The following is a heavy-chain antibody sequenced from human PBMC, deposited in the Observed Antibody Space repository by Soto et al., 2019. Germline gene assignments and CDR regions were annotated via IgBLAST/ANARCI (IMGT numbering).Heavy chain of an antibody. CDR2: ISAYNGNT. Sequence: GASVKVSCKASGYTFTSYGISWVRQAPGQGLEWMGWISAYNGNTNYAQKLQGRVTMTTDTSTSTAYMELRSLRSDDTAVYYCARAMGLRFLAGDAFDIWGQGTMVTVSS. D-gene: IGHD3-3*01. CDR1: GYTFTSYG. V-gene: IGHV1-18*01. CDR3: ARAMGLRFLAGDAFDI. J-gene: IGHJ3*02.